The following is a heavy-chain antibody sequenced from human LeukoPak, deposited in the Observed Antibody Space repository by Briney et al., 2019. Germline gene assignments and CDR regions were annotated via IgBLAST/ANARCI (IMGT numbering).Heavy chain of an antibody. D-gene: IGHD4-23*01. CDR3: ARTVVTRTLWGAFDI. CDR2: IHYSGTT. CDR1: GGSISSSSYY. V-gene: IGHV4-39*07. Sequence: SETLSLTCTVSGGSISSSSYYWGWIRQPPGKGLEWIASIHYSGTTYYNPSLKSRVTISFDTSKNQFSLKLSSVTAADTAVYYCARTVVTRTLWGAFDIWGQGTMVTVSS. J-gene: IGHJ3*02.